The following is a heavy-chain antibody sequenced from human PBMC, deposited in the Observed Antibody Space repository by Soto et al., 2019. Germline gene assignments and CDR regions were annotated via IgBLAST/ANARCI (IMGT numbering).Heavy chain of an antibody. CDR1: GLTFSSYW. CDR2: IKEDGSEK. V-gene: IGHV3-7*01. Sequence: PVGSLRISCAASGLTFSSYWMNWVRQAPGKGLEWVANIKEDGSEKYYVDSVKGRFTISSDNVKNSLFLQMNSLGADDTAVYHRVSRHAMDVWGQGTTVTVSS. CDR3: VSRHAMDV. J-gene: IGHJ6*02.